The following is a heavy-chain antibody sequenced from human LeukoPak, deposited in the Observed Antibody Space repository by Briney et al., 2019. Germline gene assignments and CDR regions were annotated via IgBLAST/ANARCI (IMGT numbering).Heavy chain of an antibody. CDR1: GGSISSYY. D-gene: IGHD4-23*01. V-gene: IGHV4-59*12. CDR2: IYYSGST. J-gene: IGHJ4*02. Sequence: SETLSLTCSVSGGSISSYYWSWIRQPPGKGLEWIGYIYYSGSTNYNPSLKSRVTISVDTSKNQFSLKLSSVTAADTAVYYCARAPDGGPLDYWGQGTLVTVSS. CDR3: ARAPDGGPLDY.